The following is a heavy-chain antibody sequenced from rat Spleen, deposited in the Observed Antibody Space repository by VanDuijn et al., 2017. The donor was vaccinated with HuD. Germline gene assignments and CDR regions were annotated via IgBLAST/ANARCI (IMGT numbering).Heavy chain of an antibody. CDR2: ISTGGGSP. CDR3: TTDRDYYSSYIPRFAY. D-gene: IGHD1-2*01. J-gene: IGHJ3*01. V-gene: IGHV5-27*01. CDR1: GFTFSNYY. Sequence: EVQLVESGGGLVQPGRSMKLSCAASGFTFSNYYMAWVRQAPTKGLEWVAYISTGGGSPYYRDSVKGRFTISRDNAKSTLYLQMDSLRSEDTATYYYTTDRDYYSSYIPRFAYWGQGTLVTVSS.